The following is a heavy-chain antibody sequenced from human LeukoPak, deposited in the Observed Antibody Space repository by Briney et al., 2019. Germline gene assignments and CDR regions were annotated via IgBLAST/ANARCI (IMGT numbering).Heavy chain of an antibody. CDR1: GYTFTSYA. V-gene: IGHV1-18*01. D-gene: IGHD6-13*01. CDR2: ISAYNGNT. J-gene: IGHJ6*02. CDR3: ARDQISSSWYSDDYYYGMDV. Sequence: ASVKVSCKASGYTFTSYAMNWVRQAPGQGLEWMGWISAYNGNTNYAQKLQGRVTMTTDTSTSTAYMELRSLRSDDTAVYYCARDQISSSWYSDDYYYGMDVWGQGTTVTVSS.